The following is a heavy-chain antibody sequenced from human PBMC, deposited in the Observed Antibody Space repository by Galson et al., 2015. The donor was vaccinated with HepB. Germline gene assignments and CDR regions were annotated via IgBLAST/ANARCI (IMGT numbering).Heavy chain of an antibody. Sequence: SLRLSCAASGFTFSSYGMHWVRQAPGKGLEWVAVISYDGSNKYHADSVKGRFTISRDNSKNTLYLQMNSLRAEDTAVYYCAKDQRGYYDSSGYYGFDLDYWGQGTLVTVSS. CDR3: AKDQRGYYDSSGYYGFDLDY. CDR2: ISYDGSNK. V-gene: IGHV3-30*18. J-gene: IGHJ4*02. CDR1: GFTFSSYG. D-gene: IGHD3-22*01.